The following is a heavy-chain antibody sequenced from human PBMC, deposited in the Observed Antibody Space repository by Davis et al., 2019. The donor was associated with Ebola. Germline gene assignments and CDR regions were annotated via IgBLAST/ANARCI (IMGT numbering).Heavy chain of an antibody. CDR1: GGSISSSSYY. Sequence: PSETLSLTCTVSGGSISSSSYYWGWIRQPPGKGLEWIGSIYYSGSTYYNPSLKSRVTISVDTSKNQFSLKLSSVTAADTAVYYCARDRYDFWSGYYGLDYWGQGTLVTVSS. J-gene: IGHJ4*02. CDR3: ARDRYDFWSGYYGLDY. D-gene: IGHD3-3*01. CDR2: IYYSGST. V-gene: IGHV4-39*07.